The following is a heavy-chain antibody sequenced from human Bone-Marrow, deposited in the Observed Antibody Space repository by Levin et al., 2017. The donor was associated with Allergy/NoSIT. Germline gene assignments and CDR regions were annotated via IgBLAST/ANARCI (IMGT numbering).Heavy chain of an antibody. Sequence: QSGGSLRLSCAASGFTFNTYAMTWVRQAPGKGLEWVASITDSGLSTYYADSVKGRFTISRGNSKNMLYLQMNSLRADDTGVYFCAKDPGGSGFYGFGFYVHWGQGTLVTVSS. CDR1: GFTFNTYA. D-gene: IGHD6-19*01. CDR3: AKDPGGSGFYGFGFYVH. CDR2: ITDSGLST. V-gene: IGHV3-23*01. J-gene: IGHJ4*02.